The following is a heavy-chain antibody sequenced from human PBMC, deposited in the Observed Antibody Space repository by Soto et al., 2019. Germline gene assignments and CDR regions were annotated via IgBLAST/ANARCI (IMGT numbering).Heavy chain of an antibody. Sequence: EGQLLESGGGLVQPGGSLRLSCAASGFTFSSYAMTWVRQAPGKGLEWVSAITGSGGYTNYADSVKGRFTISSDNSKNTLYLQMNRLRAVDTAVYYSAKVGNYYECDVWWYFALWGRGTVVTVSS. CDR3: AKVGNYYECDVWWYFAL. CDR1: GFTFSSYA. CDR2: ITGSGGYT. V-gene: IGHV3-23*01. D-gene: IGHD3-22*01. J-gene: IGHJ2*01.